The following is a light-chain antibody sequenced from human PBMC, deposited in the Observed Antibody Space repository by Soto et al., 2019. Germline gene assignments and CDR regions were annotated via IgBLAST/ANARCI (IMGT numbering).Light chain of an antibody. CDR2: KAS. CDR1: QSIGAW. Sequence: DTQMTQSPSTLSASVGDSVTITCRASQSIGAWLAWYQQKPGKAPKLLIYKASTLQTGVPSRFDGSGSGTEFTLTISSLQPDDFATYYCQQYDSFSTFGQGTKLEIK. J-gene: IGKJ2*01. V-gene: IGKV1-5*03. CDR3: QQYDSFST.